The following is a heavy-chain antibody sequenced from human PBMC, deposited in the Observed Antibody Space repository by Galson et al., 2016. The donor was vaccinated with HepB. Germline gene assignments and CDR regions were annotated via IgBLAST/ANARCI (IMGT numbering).Heavy chain of an antibody. V-gene: IGHV1-46*01. CDR3: ARDRLPGPGSYYFDY. D-gene: IGHD1-26*01. CDR1: GYTFTKYY. J-gene: IGHJ4*02. Sequence: SVKVSCKASGYTFTKYYLHWVRQAPGQGLEWMGIISPSDGSTSYAQKFQGRVTMTRDTSTSTVYMKLSSLRSEDTAVYSCARDRLPGPGSYYFDYWGQGTLVTVSS. CDR2: ISPSDGST.